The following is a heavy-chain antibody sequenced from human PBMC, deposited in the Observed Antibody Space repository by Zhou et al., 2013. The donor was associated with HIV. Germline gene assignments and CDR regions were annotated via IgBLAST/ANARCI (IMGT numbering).Heavy chain of an antibody. J-gene: IGHJ3*01. CDR2: IGSYKGHT. Sequence: QGRLEQSGPEVREPGVSVKISCKTSDYIFTNYGISWVRQAPGKGLEWIGWIGSYKGHTKYSQRVQGRLALTTDISSSTAFMDLGSLTSADTAVYYCAREHCSSPPCFWHGSAFDLWGQGTLIIVSS. CDR1: DYIFTNYG. D-gene: IGHD2-2*01. CDR3: AREHCSSPPCFWHGSAFDL. V-gene: IGHV1-18*01.